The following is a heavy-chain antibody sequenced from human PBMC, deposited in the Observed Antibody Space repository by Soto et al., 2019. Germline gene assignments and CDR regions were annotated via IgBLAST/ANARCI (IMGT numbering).Heavy chain of an antibody. D-gene: IGHD2-15*01. J-gene: IGHJ6*02. V-gene: IGHV1-3*01. CDR3: ARGPPGSCSGGSCYYYYYYSMDV. Sequence: ASVKVSCKASGYTFTSYAMHWVRQAPGQRLEWMGWINAGNGHTKYSQKFQGRVTITRDTSASTAYMELTSLRSEDTAVYYCARGPPGSCSGGSCYYYYYYSMDVWGQGTTVTVSS. CDR1: GYTFTSYA. CDR2: INAGNGHT.